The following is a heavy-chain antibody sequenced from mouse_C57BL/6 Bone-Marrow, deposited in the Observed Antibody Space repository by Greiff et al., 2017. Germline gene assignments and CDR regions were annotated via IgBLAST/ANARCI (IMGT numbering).Heavy chain of an antibody. CDR2: IDPEDGDT. Sequence: EVQLQQSGAELVRPGASVKLSCTASGFNIKDYYMHWVKQRPEQGLEWIGRIDPEDGDTEYAPKFQGKATMTADTSSNTAYLQLSSLTSEDTAVYYCTKAQVSYYAMDYWGQGTSVTVSS. J-gene: IGHJ4*01. CDR3: TKAQVSYYAMDY. V-gene: IGHV14-1*01. CDR1: GFNIKDYY. D-gene: IGHD3-2*02.